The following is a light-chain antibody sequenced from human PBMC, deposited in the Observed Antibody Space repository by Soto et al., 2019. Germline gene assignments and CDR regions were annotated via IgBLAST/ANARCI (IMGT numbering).Light chain of an antibody. CDR1: QSISRW. V-gene: IGKV1-5*03. J-gene: IGKJ1*01. CDR3: QQYKSYLWT. CDR2: RAS. Sequence: DIQMTQSPSTLSASVGDRFTITCRASQSISRWVAWYQQTPGKAHKLRSERASSLESGVPSRGSGNGSGTECTLTISSLQPDDLATYYCQQYKSYLWTFGQGTKVDIK.